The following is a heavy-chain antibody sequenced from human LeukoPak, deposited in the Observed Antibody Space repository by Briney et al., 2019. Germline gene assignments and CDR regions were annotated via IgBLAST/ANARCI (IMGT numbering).Heavy chain of an antibody. Sequence: PGGCLRLSCAASGFTFSSYVMRWVRQAPGEGLEFVSGINSHGGSAYNANSVWGRFSISRDNSRSTLYLQMGSLRAEDMDVYYCGREGSYCDSDYWGQGTMVTVSS. V-gene: IGHV3-64*01. CDR1: GFTFSSYV. CDR2: INSHGGSA. J-gene: IGHJ4*02. CDR3: GREGSYCDSDY. D-gene: IGHD5-18*01.